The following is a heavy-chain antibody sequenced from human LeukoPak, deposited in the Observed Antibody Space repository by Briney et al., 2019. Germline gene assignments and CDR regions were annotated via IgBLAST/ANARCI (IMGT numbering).Heavy chain of an antibody. CDR3: ARSHITYGSGSYYSD. V-gene: IGHV5-51*01. D-gene: IGHD3-10*01. CDR1: GYSFTSYW. CDR2: IYPGDSDT. Sequence: GESLKISCKGSGYSFTSYWIGWVRQMPGKGPEWMGIIYPGDSDTRYSPSFQGQVTISADKSISTAYLQWSSLKASDTAMYYCARSHITYGSGSYYSDWGQGTLVTVSS. J-gene: IGHJ4*02.